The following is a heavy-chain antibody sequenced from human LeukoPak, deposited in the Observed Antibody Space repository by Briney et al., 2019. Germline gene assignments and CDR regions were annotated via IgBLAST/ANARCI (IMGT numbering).Heavy chain of an antibody. J-gene: IGHJ4*02. Sequence: GGSLRLSCAASGFTFSSYGMHWVRQAPGKGLEWVAVISYDGSNKYYADSVKGRFTISRDNSKNTLYLQMNSLRAEDTAVYYCAKALSGSYYGTHDYWGQGTLVTVSS. V-gene: IGHV3-30*18. CDR3: AKALSGSYYGTHDY. CDR1: GFTFSSYG. CDR2: ISYDGSNK. D-gene: IGHD1-26*01.